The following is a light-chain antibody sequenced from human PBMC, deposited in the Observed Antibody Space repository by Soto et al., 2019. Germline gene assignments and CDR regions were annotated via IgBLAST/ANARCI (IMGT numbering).Light chain of an antibody. CDR1: SSDIGNYNF. V-gene: IGLV2-14*01. J-gene: IGLJ3*02. Sequence: QSALTQPASVSGSPGDSITISCIGSSSDIGNYNFVSWYQQHPGNAPKLLIYEVNNRPSGVSNRISGSKSGNTASLTISGLQAEDEADYYCSSYSSSTTLEVFGGGTKLTVL. CDR2: EVN. CDR3: SSYSSSTTLEV.